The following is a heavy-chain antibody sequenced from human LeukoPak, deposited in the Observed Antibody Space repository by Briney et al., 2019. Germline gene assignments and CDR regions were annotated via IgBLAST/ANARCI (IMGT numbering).Heavy chain of an antibody. D-gene: IGHD3-10*01. J-gene: IGHJ4*02. CDR1: GGSISSGDYY. CDR2: IYYSGST. CDR3: ARGITMVRGVIPDRFDY. V-gene: IGHV4-30-4*01. Sequence: SESLSLTCTVSGGSISSGDYYWSWIRQPPGKGLEWIGYIYYSGSTYYNPSLKSRVTLSVDTSKNQFSLKLSSVTAADTAVYYCARGITMVRGVIPDRFDYWGQGTLVTVSS.